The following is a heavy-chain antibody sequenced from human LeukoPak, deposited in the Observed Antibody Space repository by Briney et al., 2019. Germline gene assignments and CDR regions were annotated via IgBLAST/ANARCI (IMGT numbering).Heavy chain of an antibody. V-gene: IGHV3-9*01. CDR2: ISWNSGRI. Sequence: VRSLRLSFGTLGFPFDEYGLHWGRPAPRQGPGVGCGISWNSGRISYADSVKGRFTISRDNAKNYMYLQMNSLRAEDTALYYCAKDSAYSSSWGNWFDPWGQGTLVTVSS. J-gene: IGHJ5*02. D-gene: IGHD6-13*01. CDR3: AKDSAYSSSWGNWFDP. CDR1: GFPFDEYG.